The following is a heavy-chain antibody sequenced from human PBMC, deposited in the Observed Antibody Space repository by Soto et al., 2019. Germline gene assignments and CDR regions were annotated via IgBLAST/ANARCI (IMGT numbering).Heavy chain of an antibody. CDR2: INPNGGGT. Sequence: QVQLVQSGAEVMKPGASVKVSCKTSGYIFTGYFLHWVGQAPGQGLEWMGWINPNGGGTHYVQKVQGRVLMTMDTSIATVYMDVSGLRSDVTAVYFCASGPGVIYSQFDFWVQGTLGTVSS. J-gene: IGHJ4*02. D-gene: IGHD3-16*02. CDR1: GYIFTGYF. CDR3: ASGPGVIYSQFDF. V-gene: IGHV1-2*02.